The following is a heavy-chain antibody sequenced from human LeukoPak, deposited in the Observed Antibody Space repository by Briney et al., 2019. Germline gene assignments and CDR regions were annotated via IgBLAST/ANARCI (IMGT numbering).Heavy chain of an antibody. CDR3: ARGVTARGFYYYMDV. V-gene: IGHV1-18*01. CDR1: GYTFTSYG. CDR2: ISAYNGNT. D-gene: IGHD2-21*02. Sequence: GESLKISCKGSGYTFTSYGISWVRQAPGQGLEWMGWISAYNGNTNYAQKFQGRVTMTRDTSISTAYMELSRLKSDDTAVFYCARGVTARGFYYYMDVWGKGTTVTISS. J-gene: IGHJ6*03.